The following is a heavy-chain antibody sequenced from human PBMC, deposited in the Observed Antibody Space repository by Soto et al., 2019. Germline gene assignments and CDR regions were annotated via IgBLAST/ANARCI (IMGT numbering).Heavy chain of an antibody. CDR1: GGSISGGYDY. D-gene: IGHD3-10*01. V-gene: IGHV4-31*03. J-gene: IGHJ4*02. Sequence: SETLSLTCTVSGGSISGGYDYWSWIRQHPGKGLEWMGYIYYSGSTYYNPSLKSRVTISVDTSKNQFSLNLSSVTAADTAVYYCARGSWSFYYFDYWGQGTLVTVSS. CDR3: ARGSWSFYYFDY. CDR2: IYYSGST.